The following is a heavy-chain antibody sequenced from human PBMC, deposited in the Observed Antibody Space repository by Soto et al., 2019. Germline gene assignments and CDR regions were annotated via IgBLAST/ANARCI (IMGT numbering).Heavy chain of an antibody. CDR2: INPKSGGT. CDR1: GYSFTDYH. Sequence: ASVKVSCTASGYSFTDYHIHWVRHAPGQGLERLGRINPKSGGTSTAQKFQGWVTMTRDRSISTVYMELTRLRSDDTAVYFCARGHSTDCSNGVCSFFYNHEMDVWGQGTTVTVSS. V-gene: IGHV1-2*04. CDR3: ARGHSTDCSNGVCSFFYNHEMDV. D-gene: IGHD2-8*01. J-gene: IGHJ6*02.